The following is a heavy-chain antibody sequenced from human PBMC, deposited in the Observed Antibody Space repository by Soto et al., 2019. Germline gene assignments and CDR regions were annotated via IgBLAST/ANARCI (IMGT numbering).Heavy chain of an antibody. D-gene: IGHD3-3*01. J-gene: IGHJ4*02. CDR1: GFSFGSYA. V-gene: IGHV3-23*01. CDR3: ARWSYLDY. Sequence: LRLSCAASGFSFGSYALSWVCQAPGKGLEWVSTISGSDGKTFYADSVKGRFSISRDTSQSTLYLQMNSLRADDTAMYYCARWSYLDYWGQGTRVTVSS. CDR2: ISGSDGKT.